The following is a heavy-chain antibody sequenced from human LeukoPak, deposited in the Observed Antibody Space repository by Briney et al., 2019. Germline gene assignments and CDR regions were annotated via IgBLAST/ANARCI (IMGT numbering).Heavy chain of an antibody. V-gene: IGHV4-34*01. CDR3: ARGDSSGD. J-gene: IGHJ4*02. CDR1: GGSFSGYY. CDR2: INHSGST. Sequence: SETLSLTCAVYGGSFSGYYWSWIRQPPGKGLEWIGEINHSGSTNYNPSLKSRVTMSIDTSKNQFSPKLSSVTAADTAVYYCARGDSSGDWGQGTLVTVSS. D-gene: IGHD3-22*01.